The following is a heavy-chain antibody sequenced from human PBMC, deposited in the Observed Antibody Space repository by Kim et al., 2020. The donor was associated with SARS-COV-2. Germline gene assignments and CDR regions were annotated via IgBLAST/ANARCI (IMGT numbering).Heavy chain of an antibody. CDR3: AKEYYYDSSGYYYYYGMDV. V-gene: IGHV3-9*01. J-gene: IGHJ6*02. Sequence: GRFTISRDNAKNPLYLQMNSLRAEDTVLYYCAKEYYYDSSGYYYYYGMDVWGQGTTVTVSS. D-gene: IGHD3-22*01.